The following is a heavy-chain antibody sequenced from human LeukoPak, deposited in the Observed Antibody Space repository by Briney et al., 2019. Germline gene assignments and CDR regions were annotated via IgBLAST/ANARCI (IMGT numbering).Heavy chain of an antibody. CDR3: ARGVTYGSGSYYFAGNDAFDI. Sequence: ASVKVSCKASGYTFTRYGISWVRQAPGQGLEWMGWISAYNGNTNYAQKLQGRVTMTTDTSTSTAYMELRSLRSDDTAVYYCARGVTYGSGSYYFAGNDAFDIWGQGTMVTVSS. D-gene: IGHD3-10*01. CDR2: ISAYNGNT. V-gene: IGHV1-18*01. CDR1: GYTFTRYG. J-gene: IGHJ3*02.